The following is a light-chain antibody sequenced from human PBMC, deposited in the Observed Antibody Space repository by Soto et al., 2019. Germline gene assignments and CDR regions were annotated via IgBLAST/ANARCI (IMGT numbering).Light chain of an antibody. V-gene: IGLV1-40*01. CDR2: ENN. J-gene: IGLJ1*01. Sequence: QSVLTQPPSVSEAPGQRVTISCTGSSSNIGAGYEAHWYQQVPGTAPKLLIYENNNRPSGVPDRFSGSKSGTSASLAITGLQXXXXXEYYCQSYDSSLSGYVFGTGTKVT. CDR3: QSYDSSLSGYV. CDR1: SSNIGAGYE.